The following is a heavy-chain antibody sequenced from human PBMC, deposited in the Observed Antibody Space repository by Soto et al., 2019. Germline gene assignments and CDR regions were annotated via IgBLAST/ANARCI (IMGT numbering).Heavy chain of an antibody. CDR1: GFSLNDARVG. J-gene: IGHJ4*02. Sequence: SGPTLVNPTETLTLTCTVSGFSLNDARVGVSWIRQPPGKALEWLAHIFSNDEKSYSTSLYNRLTISKDASNSQVVLTMTDMGPLYTSTYFWALMQYDIWGNYPNDVWGQGSLVTVSS. V-gene: IGHV2-26*01. CDR3: ALMQYDIWGNYPNDV. CDR2: IFSNDEK. D-gene: IGHD3-16*01.